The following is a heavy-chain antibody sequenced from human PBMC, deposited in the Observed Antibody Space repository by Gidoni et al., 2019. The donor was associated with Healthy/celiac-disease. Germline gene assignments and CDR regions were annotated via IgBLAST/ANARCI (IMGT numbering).Heavy chain of an antibody. J-gene: IGHJ3*02. D-gene: IGHD6-13*01. CDR1: GFTFSSYS. V-gene: IGHV3-21*01. Sequence: EVQLVESGGGLVKPGGSLRLSCAASGFTFSSYSMNWVRQAPGKGLEWVSSISSSSSYIYYADSVKGRFTISRDNAKNSLYLQMNSLRAEDTAVYYCAREGYSSSWYFAFDIWGQGTMVTVSS. CDR2: ISSSSSYI. CDR3: AREGYSSSWYFAFDI.